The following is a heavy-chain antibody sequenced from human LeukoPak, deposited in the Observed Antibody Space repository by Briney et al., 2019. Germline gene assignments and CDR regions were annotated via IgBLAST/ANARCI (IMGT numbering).Heavy chain of an antibody. V-gene: IGHV3-21*01. J-gene: IGHJ4*02. CDR2: ISSSSSYI. Sequence: GGSLRLSCAASGFTFSSYSMNWVRQAPGKGLEWVSSISSSSSYIYYADSVKGRFTISRDNAKNSLYLQMNSLRAEDTAVYYCARVLYYDFWSGPIFSGGDYWGQGTLVTVSS. CDR3: ARVLYYDFWSGPIFSGGDY. CDR1: GFTFSSYS. D-gene: IGHD3-3*01.